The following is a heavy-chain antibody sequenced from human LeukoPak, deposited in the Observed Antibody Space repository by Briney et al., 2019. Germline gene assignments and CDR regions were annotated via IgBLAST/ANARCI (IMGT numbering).Heavy chain of an antibody. CDR1: GFTFSSYA. D-gene: IGHD6-13*01. CDR3: AKGSRGYSSSWYSGY. Sequence: GSLRLSCAASGFTFSSYAMSWVRQAPGKGLEWVSAISGSGGSTYYADSVKGRFTISRDNSKNTLYLQMNSLRAEDTAVYYRAKGSRGYSSSWYSGYWGQGTLVTGSS. J-gene: IGHJ4*02. V-gene: IGHV3-23*01. CDR2: ISGSGGST.